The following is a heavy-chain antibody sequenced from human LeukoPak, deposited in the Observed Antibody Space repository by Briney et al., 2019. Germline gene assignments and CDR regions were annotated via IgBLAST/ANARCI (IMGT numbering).Heavy chain of an antibody. CDR2: INHSGST. D-gene: IGHD1-26*01. Sequence: PSKTLSLTCAVYGGSFSGYYWSWIRQPPGKGLEWIGEINHSGSTNYNPSLKSRVTISVDTSKNQFSLKLSSVTAADTAVYYCARGAYSGSSPCFDYWGQGTLVTVSS. CDR1: GGSFSGYY. J-gene: IGHJ4*02. CDR3: ARGAYSGSSPCFDY. V-gene: IGHV4-34*01.